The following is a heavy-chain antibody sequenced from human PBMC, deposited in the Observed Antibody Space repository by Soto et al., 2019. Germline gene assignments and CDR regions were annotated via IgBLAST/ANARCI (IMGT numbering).Heavy chain of an antibody. Sequence: QVQLVQSGAEVKKPGASVKVSCKASGYTFTSYGISWVRQAPGQGLEWMGWISAYNGNTNYAQKLQGRVTMTTDTSKSTAYMELRSLSSDDTAGDYCARDDHIVTFDSLGQGTLVTVSS. CDR2: ISAYNGNT. CDR3: ARDDHIVTFDS. CDR1: GYTFTSYG. D-gene: IGHD2-21*01. J-gene: IGHJ4*02. V-gene: IGHV1-18*01.